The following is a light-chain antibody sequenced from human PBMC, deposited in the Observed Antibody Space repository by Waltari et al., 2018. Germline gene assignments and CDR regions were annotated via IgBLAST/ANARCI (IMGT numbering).Light chain of an antibody. CDR2: EAY. CDR3: LQYSHWPPWT. V-gene: IGKV3-15*01. J-gene: IGKJ1*01. Sequence: EIEMTQSPATLSVSPGERATLSCRASQSVGGKLAWYQQKPGQAPRHLIYEAYTRATGIPAGFSGSGSGTEFTLTISSLQSDDFAVYHCLQYSHWPPWTFGQGTKVEIK. CDR1: QSVGGK.